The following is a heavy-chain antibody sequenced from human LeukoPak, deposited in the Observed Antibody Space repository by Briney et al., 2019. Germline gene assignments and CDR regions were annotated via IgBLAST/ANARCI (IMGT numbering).Heavy chain of an antibody. Sequence: ASVKVSCKASGYTFTGYYMHCVRQAPGQGLEWMGWINPNSGGTNYAQKFQGRVTMTRDTSISTAYMELSRLRSDDTAVYYCARDLVITFGDDLWGQGTLVTVSS. CDR3: ARDLVITFGDDL. CDR2: INPNSGGT. V-gene: IGHV1-2*02. J-gene: IGHJ5*02. CDR1: GYTFTGYY. D-gene: IGHD3-16*01.